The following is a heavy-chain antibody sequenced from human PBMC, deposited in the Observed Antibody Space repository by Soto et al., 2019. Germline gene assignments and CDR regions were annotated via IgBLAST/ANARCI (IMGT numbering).Heavy chain of an antibody. V-gene: IGHV3-48*03. CDR3: ARTAYYHILTGYYPFDY. J-gene: IGHJ4*02. D-gene: IGHD3-9*01. CDR2: IDNSGDSI. Sequence: GSLRLSCAASGLTFSSYHMNWVRHVPGKGLEWIAYIDNSGDSIFYADSVKCRFTISRDNAKNSMHLQINSLRHEDTAVYYSARTAYYHILTGYYPFDYRGLGTLVTVSS. CDR1: GLTFSSYH.